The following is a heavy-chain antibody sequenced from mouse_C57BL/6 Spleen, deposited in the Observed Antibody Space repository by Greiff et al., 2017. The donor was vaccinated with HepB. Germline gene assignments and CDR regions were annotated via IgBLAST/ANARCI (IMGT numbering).Heavy chain of an antibody. CDR3: ARFDGSSYVDAMDY. CDR2: INPSTGGT. CDR1: GYSFTGYY. V-gene: IGHV1-42*01. D-gene: IGHD1-1*01. Sequence: EVQLQQPGAELVKPGASVKISCKASGYSFTGYYMNWVKRSPEKSLEWIGEINPSTGGTTYNQKFKAKATLTVDKSSSTAYMQLKSLTSEDSAVYYCARFDGSSYVDAMDYWGQGTSVTVSS. J-gene: IGHJ4*01.